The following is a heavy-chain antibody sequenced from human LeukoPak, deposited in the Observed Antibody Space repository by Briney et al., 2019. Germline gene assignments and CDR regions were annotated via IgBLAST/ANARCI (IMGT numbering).Heavy chain of an antibody. J-gene: IGHJ4*02. CDR1: GYSFTSYW. CDR2: IYPGDSDT. V-gene: IGHV5-51*01. D-gene: IGHD3-22*01. CDR3: ARPLPYDSSGYHLGGFDY. Sequence: GESLKISCKGSGYSFTSYWIGWVRQMPGKGLEWMGIIYPGDSDTRYSPSFQGQVTISADKSISTAYLQWSSLKASDTAMYYCARPLPYDSSGYHLGGFDYWGQGTLVTVSS.